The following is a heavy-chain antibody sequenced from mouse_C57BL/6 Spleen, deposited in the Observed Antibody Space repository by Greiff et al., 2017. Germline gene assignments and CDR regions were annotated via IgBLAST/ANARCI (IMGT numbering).Heavy chain of an antibody. J-gene: IGHJ4*01. D-gene: IGHD2-3*01. CDR1: GFTFSSYT. Sequence: EVMLVESGGGLVKPGGSLKLSCAASGFTFSSYTMSWVRQTPETRLEWVATISGGGGNTYYPDSVKGRFTISRDNAKNTLYLQMSSLRSEDTALYYCARQLYDGYYPYYAMDYWGQGTSVTVSS. CDR2: ISGGGGNT. V-gene: IGHV5-9*01. CDR3: ARQLYDGYYPYYAMDY.